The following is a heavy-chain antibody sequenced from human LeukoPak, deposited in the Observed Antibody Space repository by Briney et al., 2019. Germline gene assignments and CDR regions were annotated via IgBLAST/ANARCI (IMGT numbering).Heavy chain of an antibody. CDR2: MNPSGST. V-gene: IGHV4-34*01. D-gene: IGHD3-22*01. CDR3: AKGRQDVTMIVVVMTAVSYYLDV. J-gene: IGHJ6*03. Sequence: SETLSLTCAVYGGSFSGYYWTWIRQTPEKGLEWIGEMNPSGSTSYNPSLKSRVTISVDTSKNQFSLKLSSVTAADTAVYYCAKGRQDVTMIVVVMTAVSYYLDVWGKGTTVTVS. CDR1: GGSFSGYY.